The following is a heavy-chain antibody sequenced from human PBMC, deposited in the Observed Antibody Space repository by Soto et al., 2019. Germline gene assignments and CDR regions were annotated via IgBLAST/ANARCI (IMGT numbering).Heavy chain of an antibody. V-gene: IGHV3-66*01. CDR3: AREPRGVYGQFDY. D-gene: IGHD3-10*01. CDR1: GCTVSSNY. Sequence: GGSLRLSCAASGCTVSSNYMSWVRQAPGKGLEWVSVIYSGGSTYYADSVKGRFTISRDNSKNTLYLQMNSLRAEDTAVYYCAREPRGVYGQFDYWGQGTLVTVSS. J-gene: IGHJ4*02. CDR2: IYSGGST.